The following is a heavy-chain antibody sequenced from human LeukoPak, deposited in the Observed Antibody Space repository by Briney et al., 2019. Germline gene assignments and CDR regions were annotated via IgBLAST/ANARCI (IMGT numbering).Heavy chain of an antibody. V-gene: IGHV3-23*01. Sequence: GGSLRLSCAASGLTFSTYAMHWVRQAPGKGLEWVSIISTSGDTTYYAGSVKGRFTISRDNSKNTLFLQMNSLRAEDTAVYYCARGSPLSYYFDYWGQGTLVTVSS. D-gene: IGHD2/OR15-2a*01. CDR2: ISTSGDTT. J-gene: IGHJ4*02. CDR1: GLTFSTYA. CDR3: ARGSPLSYYFDY.